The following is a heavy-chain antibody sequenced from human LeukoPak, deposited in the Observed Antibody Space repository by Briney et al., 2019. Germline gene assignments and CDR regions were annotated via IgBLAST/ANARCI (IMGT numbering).Heavy chain of an antibody. CDR2: IYYSGST. V-gene: IGHV4-39*01. Sequence: SETLSLTCTVSGGSFRSSSYYWGWIRQTPGKGLEWIGCIYYSGSTYYNPSLKSRVTISVDTSENQFSLKLSSVTAADTAVYYWASGRPSCPPDCWGQGALVTVSS. CDR3: ASGRPSCPPDC. CDR1: GGSFRSSSYY. J-gene: IGHJ4*02.